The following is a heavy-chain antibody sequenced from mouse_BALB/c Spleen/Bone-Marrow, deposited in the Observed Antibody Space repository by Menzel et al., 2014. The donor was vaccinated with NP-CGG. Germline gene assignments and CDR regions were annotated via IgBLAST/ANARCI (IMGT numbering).Heavy chain of an antibody. V-gene: IGHV1-18*01. CDR3: ARSDYYGSSYKAWFTY. CDR2: IYPYNGGT. Sequence: VQLKESGPELVKPGTSMKISCKASGYSFTAYTMNWVKRSHGKNLEWIGLIYPYNGGTTYNQKFKNKASFTIDKASSTAYMELLSLTSEDSAVYYCARSDYYGSSYKAWFTYWGQGTLVTVSA. D-gene: IGHD1-1*01. J-gene: IGHJ3*01. CDR1: GYSFTAYT.